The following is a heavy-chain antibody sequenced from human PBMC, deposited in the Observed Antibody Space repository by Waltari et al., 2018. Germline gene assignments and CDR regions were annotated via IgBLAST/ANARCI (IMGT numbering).Heavy chain of an antibody. CDR3: ARRERHFDY. CDR2: IIPIFGTA. J-gene: IGHJ4*02. D-gene: IGHD1-1*01. V-gene: IGHV1-69*01. CDR1: GSTFRSYA. Sequence: QVQLVQSGPEVRKPGPSVRVSCKAPGSTFRSYAISWVRQAPGQGLEWMGGIIPIFGTANYAQKFQGRVTITADESTSTAYMELSSLRSEDTAVYYCARRERHFDYWGQGTLVTVSS.